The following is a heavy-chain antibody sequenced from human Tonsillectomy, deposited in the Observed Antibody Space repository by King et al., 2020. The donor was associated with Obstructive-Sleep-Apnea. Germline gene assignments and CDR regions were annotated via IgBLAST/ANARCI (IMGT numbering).Heavy chain of an antibody. D-gene: IGHD6-13*01. CDR1: GFSFSTRD. CDR3: AKGEWSSRSIDY. J-gene: IGHJ4*02. Sequence: VQLVESGGGVVQPGTSLRLSCAASGFSFSTRDIHWVSQAPGKGLEWVALISWNERDKYYADSVKGRFTISRDNSKNTPYLEMNGLRAEDTAAYYCAKGEWSSRSIDYWGQGTLVTVSS. CDR2: ISWNERDK. V-gene: IGHV3-30*18.